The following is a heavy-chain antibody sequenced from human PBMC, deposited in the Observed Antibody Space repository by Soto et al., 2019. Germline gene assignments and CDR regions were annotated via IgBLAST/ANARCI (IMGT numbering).Heavy chain of an antibody. J-gene: IGHJ4*02. Sequence: ASVKVSCKTSGYTFTSYGISWVRQAPGQGLEWMGWISTDKGKTNYAQKFQGRVTMTTDTSTSTAYMELRILRSDDTAVYYCATRSPAFDYWGQGALVTVSS. CDR1: GYTFTSYG. V-gene: IGHV1-18*01. CDR3: ATRSPAFDY. CDR2: ISTDKGKT.